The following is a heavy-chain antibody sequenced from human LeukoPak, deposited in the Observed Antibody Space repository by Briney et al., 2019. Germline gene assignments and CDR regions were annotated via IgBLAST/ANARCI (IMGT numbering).Heavy chain of an antibody. CDR3: ARDSLYYYDSSGYYPY. V-gene: IGHV1-8*01. CDR1: GYTFTSYD. Sequence: ASVKVSCKASGYTFTSYDINWVRQATGQGLEWMGWMNPNSGNTGYAQKLQGRVTMTTDTSTSTAYMEPRSLRSDDTAVYYCARDSLYYYDSSGYYPYWGQGTLVTVSS. J-gene: IGHJ4*02. CDR2: MNPNSGNT. D-gene: IGHD3-22*01.